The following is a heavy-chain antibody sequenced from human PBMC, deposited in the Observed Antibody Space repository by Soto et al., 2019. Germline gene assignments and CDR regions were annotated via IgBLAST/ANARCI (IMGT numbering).Heavy chain of an antibody. J-gene: IGHJ4*02. CDR2: ITPSSNTI. CDR1: GFTFSSYT. CDR3: VVAGDY. Sequence: EVQLVESGGGLVQPGGSLRLSCAASGFTFSSYTMNWVRQAPGKGLEWVSYITPSSNTIYYADSVKGRFTISRDNAKNSLYLQMTSLRDEDTAVYYCVVAGDYWGQGTLVTGSS. D-gene: IGHD6-19*01. V-gene: IGHV3-48*02.